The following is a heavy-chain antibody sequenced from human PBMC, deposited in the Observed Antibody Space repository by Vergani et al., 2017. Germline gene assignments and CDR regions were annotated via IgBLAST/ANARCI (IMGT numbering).Heavy chain of an antibody. V-gene: IGHV3-30*02. D-gene: IGHD2-15*01. Sequence: QVQLVESAGGVVQHGGSLRLSCAASGFTFSNFGMHWIRQALGKGREWLAYVGKDGINTSYRDDVKGLFTVSRDNSKDILYLQMDRLRSEDTALTYCAKYVHDSKDRLLDSWGPGTLVIVSS. CDR2: VGKDGINT. CDR1: GFTFSNFG. CDR3: AKYVHDSKDRLLDS. J-gene: IGHJ4*02.